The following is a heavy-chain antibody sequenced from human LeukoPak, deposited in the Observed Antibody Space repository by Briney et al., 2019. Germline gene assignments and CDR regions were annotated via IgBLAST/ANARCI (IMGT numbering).Heavy chain of an antibody. V-gene: IGHV2-70*11. Sequence: ESGPTLVNPTQTLTLTCTFSGFSLSTSGMCVSWIRQPPGKALEWLARIDWDDDNYYSTSLKTRLTISKDTSKNQVVLTMTNMDPVDTATYYCARLYVNYYYYGMDVWGQGTTVTVSS. CDR3: ARLYVNYYYYGMDV. CDR1: GFSLSTSGMC. J-gene: IGHJ6*02. CDR2: IDWDDDN. D-gene: IGHD5/OR15-5a*01.